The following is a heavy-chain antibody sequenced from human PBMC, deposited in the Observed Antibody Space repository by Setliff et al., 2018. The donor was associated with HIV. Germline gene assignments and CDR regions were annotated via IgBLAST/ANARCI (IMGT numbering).Heavy chain of an antibody. D-gene: IGHD6-19*01. CDR3: AREFTSVAGTRPPFDP. CDR1: GYSISSGYY. CDR2: IYHSGST. J-gene: IGHJ5*02. Sequence: SETLSLTCAVSGYSISSGYYWGWIRQPPGKGLEWIGSIYHSGSTYYNPSLKSRVTISVDTSKNQVSLRLTSVTAADTAVYYCAREFTSVAGTRPPFDPWGQGTLVTVSS. V-gene: IGHV4-38-2*02.